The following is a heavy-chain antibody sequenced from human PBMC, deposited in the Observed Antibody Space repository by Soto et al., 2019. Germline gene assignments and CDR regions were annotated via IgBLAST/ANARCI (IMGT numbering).Heavy chain of an antibody. Sequence: TLSLTCSVSGGSISSGGYSWSWIRQPPGKGLEWIGYIYHSGSTYYNPSLKSRVTISVDRSKNQFSLKLSSVTAADTAVYYCARSYGDYVHFDYWGQGTMVTVS. CDR3: ARSYGDYVHFDY. CDR2: IYHSGST. D-gene: IGHD4-17*01. CDR1: GGSISSGGYS. V-gene: IGHV4-30-2*01. J-gene: IGHJ4*02.